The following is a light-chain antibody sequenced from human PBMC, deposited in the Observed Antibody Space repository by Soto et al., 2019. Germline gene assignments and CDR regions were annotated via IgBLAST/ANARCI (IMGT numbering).Light chain of an antibody. V-gene: IGLV2-14*01. CDR1: SSDLAIYNY. CDR2: QVT. J-gene: IGLJ1*01. CDR3: SSYTVSSNYV. Sequence: QSALTQPASVSGSPGQPITISCTGTSSDLAIYNYGSWYQQQPGKAPKLMIYQVTNRPSGVSNRFSGSRSGNTDSLTIAALQDEDEADYYCSSYTVSSNYVFGTGTKVTVL.